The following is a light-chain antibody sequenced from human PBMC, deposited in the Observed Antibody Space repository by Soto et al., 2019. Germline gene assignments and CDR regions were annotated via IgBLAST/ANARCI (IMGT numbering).Light chain of an antibody. CDR2: GNS. CDR1: SSNIGAGYD. Sequence: QSVLTQPPSVSGAPGQRVTISCTGSSSNIGAGYDVHWYQQLPGTAPKLLIYGNSNRPSGVPDRFSGSKSGTSASLAITGLQAEDEEDYYCQSYDSSLSGSDVFGTGTKVTVL. J-gene: IGLJ1*01. CDR3: QSYDSSLSGSDV. V-gene: IGLV1-40*01.